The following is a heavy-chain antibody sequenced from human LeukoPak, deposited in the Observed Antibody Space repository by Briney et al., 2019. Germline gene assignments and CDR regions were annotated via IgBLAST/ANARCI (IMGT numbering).Heavy chain of an antibody. V-gene: IGHV1-8*01. CDR1: GYTFPSYY. D-gene: IGHD1-26*01. J-gene: IGHJ4*02. CDR3: ARGLARRWELLGL. Sequence: ASVKTLCKASGYTFPSYYINRVPQATGQGLEGMGWMNPNSGNTSHAQKIQGGVTKTRNTHISTAYMELRSRRSEQPAGYYCARGLARRWELLGLWGQGTLVTVS. CDR2: MNPNSGNT.